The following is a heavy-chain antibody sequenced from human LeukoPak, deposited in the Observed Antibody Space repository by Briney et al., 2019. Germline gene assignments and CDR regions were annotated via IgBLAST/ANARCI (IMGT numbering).Heavy chain of an antibody. V-gene: IGHV3-48*03. CDR1: GFTFSSYE. D-gene: IGHD3-16*02. J-gene: IGHJ6*03. CDR3: ARSGLLTLGGVIVNYYYYMDV. Sequence: GGSLRLSCAASGFTFSSYEMNWVRQAPGKGLEWVSYISSSGSTIYYADSVKGRFTISRDNSKNTLYLQMNSLRAEDTAVYYCARSGLLTLGGVIVNYYYYMDVWGKGTTVTISS. CDR2: ISSSGSTI.